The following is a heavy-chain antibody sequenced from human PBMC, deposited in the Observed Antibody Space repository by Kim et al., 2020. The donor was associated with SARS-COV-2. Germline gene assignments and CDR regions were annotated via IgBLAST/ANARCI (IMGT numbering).Heavy chain of an antibody. D-gene: IGHD3-22*01. CDR3: ARARYYYDSSGRYFDY. V-gene: IGHV4-34*01. J-gene: IGHJ4*02. Sequence: LKSRVTISVDTSKNQFSLKLSSVTAADTAVYYCARARYYYDSSGRYFDYWGQGTLVTVSS.